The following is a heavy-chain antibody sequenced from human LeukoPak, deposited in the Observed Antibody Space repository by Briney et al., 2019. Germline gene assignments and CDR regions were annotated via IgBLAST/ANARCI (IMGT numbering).Heavy chain of an antibody. V-gene: IGHV4-30-2*01. Sequence: PSQTLSLTCAVSGGSISSGFYSWSWIRQPPGKGLEWIGYIYHSGSTSYNPSLKSRVTISVDRSTNQFSLKLSSVTAADTAVYYCARDGFSGSYGKWYFDLWGRGTLVTVSS. CDR1: GGSISSGFYS. J-gene: IGHJ2*01. D-gene: IGHD1-26*01. CDR3: ARDGFSGSYGKWYFDL. CDR2: IYHSGST.